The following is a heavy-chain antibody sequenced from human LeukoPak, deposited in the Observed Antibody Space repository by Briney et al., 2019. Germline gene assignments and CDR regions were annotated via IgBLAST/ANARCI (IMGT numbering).Heavy chain of an antibody. CDR1: GGSISSYY. CDR3: ARDLGIVVVPAAEDPNWFDP. CDR2: IYYSGST. J-gene: IGHJ5*02. V-gene: IGHV4-59*01. Sequence: PSETLSLTCTVSGGSISSYYWSWIRQPPGKGLEWIGYIYYSGSTNYNPSLKSRVTISVDTSKNQFSLKLSSLRSEDTAVYYCARDLGIVVVPAAEDPNWFDPWGQGTLVTVSS. D-gene: IGHD2-2*03.